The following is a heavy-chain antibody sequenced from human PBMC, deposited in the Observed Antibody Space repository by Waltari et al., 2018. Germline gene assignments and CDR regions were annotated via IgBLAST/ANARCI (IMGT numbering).Heavy chain of an antibody. CDR1: GFTFTDYA. CDR2: ISYDGGST. J-gene: IGHJ4*02. CDR3: ARSVVISRSPLDH. Sequence: EVELVESGGGFVQPGGSLRLSCAASGFTFTDYAIHWVRQVTGKGPQHRSAISYDGGSTYYARSMKARFTITRDNSKKTVYLQMGNLRPEDTAVYYCARSVVISRSPLDHWGQGTLVTVSS. D-gene: IGHD2-21*01. V-gene: IGHV3-64*01.